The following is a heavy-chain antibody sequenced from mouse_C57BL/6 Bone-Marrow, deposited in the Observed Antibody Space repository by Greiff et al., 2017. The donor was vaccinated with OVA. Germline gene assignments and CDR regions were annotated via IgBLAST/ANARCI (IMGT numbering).Heavy chain of an antibody. Sequence: EVKLVESGGGLVQPGDSLSLSCAASGFTFTNYYMSWVRQPPGKALEWLAFIRNKPNGSTTEYSASVKGRFTISRDKSQSILYLQMNALRAEDSATYYCARYKGRVAVDYFDYWGQGTALTVSS. V-gene: IGHV7-3*01. J-gene: IGHJ2*01. CDR2: IRNKPNGSTT. CDR3: ARYKGRVAVDYFDY. CDR1: GFTFTNYY. D-gene: IGHD1-1*01.